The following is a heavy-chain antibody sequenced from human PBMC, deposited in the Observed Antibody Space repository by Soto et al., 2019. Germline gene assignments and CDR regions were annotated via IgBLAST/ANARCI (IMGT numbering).Heavy chain of an antibody. D-gene: IGHD4-17*01. Sequence: EVQLVESGGRLVKPGESLRLSCVASGFDFSYYTMNWVRQAPGNGLEWVSAISASSSHKYSADSVRGRFTFSRDNANNSLYLQMNNLRVEDTAVYYCARLRSDAFDIWGQGTLVTVSS. V-gene: IGHV3-21*02. CDR1: GFDFSYYT. CDR2: ISASSSHK. J-gene: IGHJ3*02. CDR3: ARLRSDAFDI.